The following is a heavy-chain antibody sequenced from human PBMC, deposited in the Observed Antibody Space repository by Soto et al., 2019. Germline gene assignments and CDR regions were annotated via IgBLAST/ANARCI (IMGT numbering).Heavy chain of an antibody. CDR2: INHSGST. Sequence: SETLSLTCAVYGGSFSGYYWSWIRQPPGKGLEWIGEINHSGSTNYNPSLKSRVTISVDTSKNQFSLKLSSVTAADTAVYYCARGVVVVVAATSKWFDPWGQGTLVTVSS. V-gene: IGHV4-34*01. D-gene: IGHD2-15*01. J-gene: IGHJ5*02. CDR1: GGSFSGYY. CDR3: ARGVVVVVAATSKWFDP.